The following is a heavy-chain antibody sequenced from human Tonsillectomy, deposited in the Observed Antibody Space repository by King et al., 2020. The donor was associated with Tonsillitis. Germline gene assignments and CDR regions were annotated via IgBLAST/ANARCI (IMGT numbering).Heavy chain of an antibody. Sequence: MQLQESGPGLVKPSQTLSLTCSVSGGSVSSGDYYWSWIRQLPGKGLEWVGFIYYNGNAYYNPSLKCRVIISVDTSNNHFSLKLSSVTAADTAVYYCARDAGYNYGPLDYWGRGTLVTVSS. V-gene: IGHV4-31*03. D-gene: IGHD5-18*01. CDR1: GGSVSSGDYY. J-gene: IGHJ4*02. CDR2: IYYNGNA. CDR3: ARDAGYNYGPLDY.